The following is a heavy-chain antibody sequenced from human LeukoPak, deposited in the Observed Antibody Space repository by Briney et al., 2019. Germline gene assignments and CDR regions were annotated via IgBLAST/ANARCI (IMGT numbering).Heavy chain of an antibody. CDR1: GGSLSSGGYY. CDR2: IYYSGST. CDR3: ARADPGGWFDP. Sequence: SETLSLTCTVSGGSLSSGGYYWSWLRQHPGRGVEWIGYIYYSGSTYYNPSLKRRVTISVDTSKNQFSLKLSSVTAADTAVYYCARADPGGWFDPWGQGTLVTVSS. V-gene: IGHV4-31*03. J-gene: IGHJ5*02. D-gene: IGHD1-26*01.